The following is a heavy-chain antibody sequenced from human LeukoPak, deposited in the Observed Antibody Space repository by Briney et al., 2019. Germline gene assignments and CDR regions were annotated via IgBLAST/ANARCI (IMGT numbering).Heavy chain of an antibody. V-gene: IGHV3-30-3*01. Sequence: GRSLRLSWAASGFTFSSYAMHWVRQAPGKGLEWVAVISYDGSNKYYADSVKGRFTISRDNSKNTLYLQMNSLRAEDTAVYYCARDGRRTAMNFGMDVWGQGTTVTVSS. CDR3: ARDGRRTAMNFGMDV. D-gene: IGHD5-18*01. CDR1: GFTFSSYA. CDR2: ISYDGSNK. J-gene: IGHJ6*02.